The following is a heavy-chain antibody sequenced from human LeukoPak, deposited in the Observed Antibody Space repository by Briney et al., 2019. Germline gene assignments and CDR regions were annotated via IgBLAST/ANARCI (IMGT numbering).Heavy chain of an antibody. CDR2: IYSGGST. D-gene: IGHD3-22*01. Sequence: GGSLRLSCAASGFIVSSNYMSWVRQAPGKGLEWVSSIYSGGSTYYADSVKGRYTISRHNPNTLCLQMNSLKTEDTAVYYCARIRLDYSETRIDSFDIWSQGTMVTVSS. CDR3: ARIRLDYSETRIDSFDI. V-gene: IGHV3-53*04. J-gene: IGHJ3*02. CDR1: GFIVSSNY.